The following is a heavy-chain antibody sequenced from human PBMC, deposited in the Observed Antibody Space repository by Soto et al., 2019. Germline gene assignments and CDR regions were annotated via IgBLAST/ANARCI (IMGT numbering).Heavy chain of an antibody. CDR1: GFTFSNYA. Sequence: EVHLLESGGDLVQPGGSLRLSCAATGFTFSNYAMSWVRQAPGKGLDWISGISGSVASTFYADSVEGRFNISRDNSKNTLYLQMNSLRAEDADVYYCAKRTGRYCTGGRCYVDGTFAYWGQRTLVNVSS. D-gene: IGHD2-15*01. V-gene: IGHV3-23*01. J-gene: IGHJ4*02. CDR2: ISGSVAST. CDR3: AKRTGRYCTGGRCYVDGTFAY.